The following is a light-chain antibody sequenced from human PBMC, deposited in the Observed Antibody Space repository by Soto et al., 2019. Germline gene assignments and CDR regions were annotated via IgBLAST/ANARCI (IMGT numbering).Light chain of an antibody. J-gene: IGKJ1*01. CDR1: QSVSASY. CDR2: DAS. Sequence: EIVLTQSPGTLSLSPGERATLSCRASQSVSASYLAWYQQKPGQAPRLLIYDASTRTTGIPARFSGSGSGTDFTLTISRLEPEDFAVYYCQQYAGSPRTFGQGTTVEIK. V-gene: IGKV3-20*01. CDR3: QQYAGSPRT.